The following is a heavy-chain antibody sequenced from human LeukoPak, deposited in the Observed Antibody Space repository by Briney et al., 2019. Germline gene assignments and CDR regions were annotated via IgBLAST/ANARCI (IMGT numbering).Heavy chain of an antibody. CDR2: ISWNSGSI. CDR1: GFTFDDYA. J-gene: IGHJ4*02. Sequence: GGSLRLSCAASGFTFDDYAMDWVRHAPGKGLEWVSCISWNSGSIGYADSVKGRFTISRDNAKNSLYLQMNSLRAEDTALYYCAKDGYSYGPYFDYWGQGTLVTVSS. V-gene: IGHV3-9*01. D-gene: IGHD5-18*01. CDR3: AKDGYSYGPYFDY.